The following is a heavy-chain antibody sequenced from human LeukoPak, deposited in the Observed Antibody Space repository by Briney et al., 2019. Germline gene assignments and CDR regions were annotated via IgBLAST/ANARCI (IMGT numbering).Heavy chain of an antibody. CDR2: ISGYNGNR. D-gene: IGHD1-20*01. CDR1: GYTFTTYG. J-gene: IGHJ4*02. Sequence: ASVKVSCKASGYTFTTYGISWVRRAPGQGLEWMGWISGYNGNRNNAQKLQGRVTMTTDTSTSTAYMELRSLRSDDTAVYYCARDGRYNLNYADYWGQGTLVTVSS. V-gene: IGHV1-18*01. CDR3: ARDGRYNLNYADY.